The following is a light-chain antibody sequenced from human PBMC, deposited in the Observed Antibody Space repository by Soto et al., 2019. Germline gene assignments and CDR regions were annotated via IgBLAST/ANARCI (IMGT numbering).Light chain of an antibody. V-gene: IGLV2-14*01. CDR3: SSYTGSSTPV. CDR1: SSDVGGYNY. CDR2: EVS. J-gene: IGLJ3*02. Sequence: QSALTQPASVSGSPGQSITISCTGTSSDVGGYNYVSWYQHHPGKAHKLMIYEVSNRPSGVSNRFSGSKSGNTASLTISGLQAEDEADYYCSSYTGSSTPVFGGGTKDTVL.